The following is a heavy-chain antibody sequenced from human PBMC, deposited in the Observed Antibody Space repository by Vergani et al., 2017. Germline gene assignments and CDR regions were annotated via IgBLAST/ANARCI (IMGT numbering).Heavy chain of an antibody. CDR3: AAARYFGSRTSCSGGGFDY. CDR2: IYYSGST. J-gene: IGHJ4*02. V-gene: IGHV4-39*07. CDR1: GGSISSSSYY. D-gene: IGHD2-2*01. Sequence: QLQLQESGPGLVKPSETLSLTCTVSGGSISSSSYYWGWIRQPPGKGLEWIGSIYYSGSTNYTPSLKSRVTISVDTSKNQFSLKLSSVTAADTAVYYCAAARYFGSRTSCSGGGFDYWGQGTLVTVSS.